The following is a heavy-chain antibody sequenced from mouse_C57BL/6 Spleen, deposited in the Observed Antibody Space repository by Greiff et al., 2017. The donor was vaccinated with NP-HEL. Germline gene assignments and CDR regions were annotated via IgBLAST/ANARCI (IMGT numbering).Heavy chain of an antibody. V-gene: IGHV1-62-2*01. Sequence: VQLHQSGAELVKPGASVKLSCKASGYTFTEYTIHWVKQRSGQGLEWIGWFYPGSGSIKYNEKFKDKATLTADKSSCSVYIELSRLTSEDSAVYFCARHEDEELLLHYWGQGTTLTVSS. CDR1: GYTFTEYT. CDR2: FYPGSGSI. CDR3: ARHEDEELLLHY. J-gene: IGHJ2*01. D-gene: IGHD1-1*01.